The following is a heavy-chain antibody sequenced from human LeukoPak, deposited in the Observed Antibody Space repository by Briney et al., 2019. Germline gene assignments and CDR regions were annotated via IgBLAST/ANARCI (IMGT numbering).Heavy chain of an antibody. CDR3: ARGEYSSGWHYFFDY. D-gene: IGHD6-19*01. CDR2: IYHSGST. Sequence: ASETLSLTCSVAGHSISSGYYWGWIRQPPGKGLEWIGSIYHSGSTYYNPSLKSRVTISVDTSKNQFSLKLSSVTAADTAVYYCARGEYSSGWHYFFDYWGQGTLVTVSS. J-gene: IGHJ4*02. V-gene: IGHV4-38-2*02. CDR1: GHSISSGYY.